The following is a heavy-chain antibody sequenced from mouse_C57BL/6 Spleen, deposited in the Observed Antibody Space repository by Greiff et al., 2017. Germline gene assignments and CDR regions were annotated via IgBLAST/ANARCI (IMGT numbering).Heavy chain of an antibody. J-gene: IGHJ2*01. Sequence: QVQLKQPGAELVQPGASVKVSCKASGYTFTSYWMHWVKQRPGQGLEWIGRIHPSDSDTNYNQKFKGKATCTVDKASSTAYMQLSSLTSEDSAVYYCAMDSSVYVFYYWGQGTTLTVSS. V-gene: IGHV1-74*01. D-gene: IGHD3-2*02. CDR3: AMDSSVYVFYY. CDR2: IHPSDSDT. CDR1: GYTFTSYW.